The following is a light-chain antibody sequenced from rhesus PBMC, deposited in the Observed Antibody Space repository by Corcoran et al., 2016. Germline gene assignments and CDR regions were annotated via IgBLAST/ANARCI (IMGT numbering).Light chain of an antibody. CDR1: QGISDY. Sequence: DIQMTQSPSSLSASVGDRVTITCRASQGISDYLIWYQQKPGKAPKRQSYAASSLESGVPSRFSGSGAGTEFTLTISSLQPEDFAAYYCLQGYSTPFTFGPGTKLDIK. J-gene: IGKJ3*01. CDR2: AAS. CDR3: LQGYSTPFT. V-gene: IGKV1-36*02.